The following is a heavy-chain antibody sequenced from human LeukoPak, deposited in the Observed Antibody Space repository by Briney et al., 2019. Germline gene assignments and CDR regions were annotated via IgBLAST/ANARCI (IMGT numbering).Heavy chain of an antibody. CDR1: GFTFSNYG. CDR3: ARGAYYYED. Sequence: GGSLRLSCAASGFTFSNYGMNWVRQAPGKGLEWVSYISGTRVTNYADSVRGRFTISRDNSKNTLYLQMNSLRAEDTAIYYCARGAYYYEDWGQGTLVTVSS. CDR2: ISGTRVT. V-gene: IGHV3-48*01. J-gene: IGHJ4*02. D-gene: IGHD3-22*01.